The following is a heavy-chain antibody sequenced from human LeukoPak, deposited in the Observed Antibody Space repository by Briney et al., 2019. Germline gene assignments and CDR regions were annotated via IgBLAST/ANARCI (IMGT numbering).Heavy chain of an antibody. D-gene: IGHD3-22*01. CDR1: GLPFSSYE. J-gene: IGHJ4*02. V-gene: IGHV3-48*03. CDR3: ARVYDTSGYKTPPPDY. CDR2: ISSSGTTI. Sequence: PAGCLRLSCTASGLPFSSYEMNWVRQAPGKGLEWISYISSSGTTIYYADSVKGRFTISRDNAENSLYLQMNSLRAEDTAVYYCARVYDTSGYKTPPPDYWGQGTLVTISS.